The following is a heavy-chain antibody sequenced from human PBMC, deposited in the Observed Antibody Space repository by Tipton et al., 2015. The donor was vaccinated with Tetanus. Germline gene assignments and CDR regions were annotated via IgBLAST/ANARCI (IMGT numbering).Heavy chain of an antibody. CDR2: IYYSGST. Sequence: TLSLTCTVSGGSISSYHWSWIRQPPGKGLEWIGYIYYSGSTNYNPSLKSRVTISIDTSKNQFSLRLSSVTAADTAVYYCSSSPGNQYLAFFDYWGRGTKVTVSS. J-gene: IGHJ4*02. CDR3: SSSPGNQYLAFFDY. D-gene: IGHD3-3*02. CDR1: GGSISSYH. V-gene: IGHV4-59*08.